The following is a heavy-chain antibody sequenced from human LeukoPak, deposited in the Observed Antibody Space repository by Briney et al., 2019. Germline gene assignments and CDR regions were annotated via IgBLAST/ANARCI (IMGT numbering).Heavy chain of an antibody. CDR2: ISAYNGNT. CDR1: GYTFTSYG. J-gene: IGHJ4*02. CDR3: AREGRQFTYYFDY. Sequence: ASVKVSCKASGYTFTSYGISWVRQAPGQGLEWMGWISAYNGNTNYAQKLQGRVTMTTDTSTSTAYVELRSLRSDDTAVYYCAREGRQFTYYFDYWGQGTLVTVSS. V-gene: IGHV1-18*01. D-gene: IGHD3-10*01.